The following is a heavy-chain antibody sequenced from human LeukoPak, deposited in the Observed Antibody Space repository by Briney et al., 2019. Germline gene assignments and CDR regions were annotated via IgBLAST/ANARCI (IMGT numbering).Heavy chain of an antibody. CDR3: AKGYNSGWYFFDY. J-gene: IGHJ4*02. CDR1: GFIFSSYT. Sequence: GSLRLSCAASGFIFSSYTMSWVRQAPGKGLEWVSGIDAGGAGTNNADSVKGRFTISRDSSKNTLYLQMNSLRAEDTAIYYCAKGYNSGWYFFDYWGQGTLVTVSS. D-gene: IGHD6-19*01. CDR2: IDAGGAGT. V-gene: IGHV3-23*01.